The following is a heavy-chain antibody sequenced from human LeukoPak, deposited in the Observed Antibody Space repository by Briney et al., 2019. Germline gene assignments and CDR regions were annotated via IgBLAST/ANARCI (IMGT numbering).Heavy chain of an antibody. D-gene: IGHD1-26*01. Sequence: ASVKVSCKASGGTFSSYAISWVRQAPGQGLEWMGGIIPIFGTANCAQKFQGRVTITADESTSTADMELSSLRSEDTAVYYCAIDGIVGATTEAAYDYWGQGTLVTVSS. CDR3: AIDGIVGATTEAAYDY. V-gene: IGHV1-69*01. J-gene: IGHJ4*02. CDR1: GGTFSSYA. CDR2: IIPIFGTA.